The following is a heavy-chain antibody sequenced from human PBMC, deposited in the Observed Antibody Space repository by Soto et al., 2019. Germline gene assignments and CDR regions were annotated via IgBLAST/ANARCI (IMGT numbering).Heavy chain of an antibody. CDR2: INHSGST. J-gene: IGHJ5*02. V-gene: IGHV4-34*01. CDR1: GGSFSGYY. Sequence: QVQLQQWGAGLLKPSETLSLTCAVYGGSFSGYYWSWIRQPPGKGLEWIGEINHSGSTNYNPSLKSRVTISVDTSKNQFSLKLSSVTAADTAVYYCARDQQRITMVRGVIARNWFDPWGQGTLVTVSS. D-gene: IGHD3-10*01. CDR3: ARDQQRITMVRGVIARNWFDP.